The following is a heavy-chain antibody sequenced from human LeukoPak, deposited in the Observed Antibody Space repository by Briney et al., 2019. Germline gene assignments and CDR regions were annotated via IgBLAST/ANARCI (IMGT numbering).Heavy chain of an antibody. V-gene: IGHV1-8*03. CDR3: ARGAVNYYDSSGYYYDYDY. Sequence: ASVKVSCKASGYTFTSYDINWVRQATGQGPEWMGWMNPNSGNTGYAQKFQGRVTITRNTSISTAYMELSSLRSEDTAVYYCARGAVNYYDSSGYYYDYDYWGQGTLVTVSS. D-gene: IGHD3-22*01. CDR2: MNPNSGNT. J-gene: IGHJ4*02. CDR1: GYTFTSYD.